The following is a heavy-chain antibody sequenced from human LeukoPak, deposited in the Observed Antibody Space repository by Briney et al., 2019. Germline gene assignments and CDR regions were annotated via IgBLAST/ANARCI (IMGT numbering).Heavy chain of an antibody. Sequence: PGGSLRLSCAASGFTLSSYWMSWVRQAPGKGLEWVANIKQDGSEKYFVDSVKGRFTISKDNAKNSLYLQMNSLRAEDTAVYYCARSDASGYYDYWGQGTLVTVSS. CDR2: IKQDGSEK. J-gene: IGHJ4*02. CDR3: ARSDASGYYDY. V-gene: IGHV3-7*01. D-gene: IGHD3-22*01. CDR1: GFTLSSYW.